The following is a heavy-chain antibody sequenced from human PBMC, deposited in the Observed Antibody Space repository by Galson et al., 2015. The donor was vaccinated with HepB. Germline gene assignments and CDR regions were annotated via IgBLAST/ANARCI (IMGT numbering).Heavy chain of an antibody. CDR3: ARGTKLYGAFDI. D-gene: IGHD2-2*02. J-gene: IGHJ3*02. Sequence: SVKVSCKASGYTFTSYYMHWVRQAPGQGLEWMGWINPNSGGTNYAQKFQGRVTMTRDTSISTAYMELSRLRSDDTAVYYCARGTKLYGAFDIWGQGTMVTVSS. V-gene: IGHV1-2*02. CDR2: INPNSGGT. CDR1: GYTFTSYY.